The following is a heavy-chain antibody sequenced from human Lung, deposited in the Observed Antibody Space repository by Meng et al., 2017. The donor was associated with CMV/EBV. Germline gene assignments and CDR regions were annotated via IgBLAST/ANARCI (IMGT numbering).Heavy chain of an antibody. CDR3: AILLWGTSVPNGTP. CDR2: IYRGGTT. J-gene: IGHJ4*02. V-gene: IGHV4-38-2*02. Sequence: SETLSLXCTVSGYSTSSGYYWGWIRQPPGKGLEWIGTIYRGGTTYYNSPLKSRVTISVDTSKNQFSLKMSSVTAADTAVYYCAILLWGTSVPNGTPWGQGXLVTVSS. CDR1: GYSTSSGYY. D-gene: IGHD4-17*01.